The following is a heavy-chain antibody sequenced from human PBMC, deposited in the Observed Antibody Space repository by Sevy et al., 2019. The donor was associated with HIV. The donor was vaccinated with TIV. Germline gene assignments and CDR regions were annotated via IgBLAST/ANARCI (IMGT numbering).Heavy chain of an antibody. J-gene: IGHJ4*02. D-gene: IGHD6-19*01. V-gene: IGHV4-39*01. CDR1: GASISSSGYY. Sequence: SETLSLTCTVSGASISSSGYYWGWIRQPPGKGLEWIASINYSGITFYNPSLKSRITISADTSKNQFSLDLTSVTAADTAIYYWAGPILTYNNGWSYYDYWGQGTVVTVSS. CDR2: INYSGIT. CDR3: AGPILTYNNGWSYYDY.